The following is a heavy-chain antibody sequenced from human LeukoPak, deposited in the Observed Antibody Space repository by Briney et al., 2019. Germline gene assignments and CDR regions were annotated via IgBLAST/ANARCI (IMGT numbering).Heavy chain of an antibody. CDR2: INGGGDAT. V-gene: IGHV3-23*01. Sequence: GGSLRLSCATSGFTFNNNAMSWVRQAPGKRLEWVSAINGGGDATEYADSVKGRFTISRDNSKNTLYLQMNSLRAEDTAVYYCAEDLWLGELLPNFDYWGQGTLVTVYS. J-gene: IGHJ4*02. D-gene: IGHD3-10*01. CDR3: AEDLWLGELLPNFDY. CDR1: GFTFNNNA.